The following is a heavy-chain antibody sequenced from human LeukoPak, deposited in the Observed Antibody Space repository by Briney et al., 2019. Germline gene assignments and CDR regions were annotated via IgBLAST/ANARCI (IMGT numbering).Heavy chain of an antibody. CDR3: ARGGAVGDSFDY. J-gene: IGHJ4*02. CDR2: TDYSGST. D-gene: IGHD3-16*01. V-gene: IGHV4-59*01. CDR1: GGSINSYY. Sequence: SETLSLTCTVSGGSINSYYWSWIRQSPGKGLEWIGYTDYSGSTNYNPSLKSPVTISVDTSKNQLSLKLSSVTAADTAVYYCARGGAVGDSFDYWGQGTLVSVSS.